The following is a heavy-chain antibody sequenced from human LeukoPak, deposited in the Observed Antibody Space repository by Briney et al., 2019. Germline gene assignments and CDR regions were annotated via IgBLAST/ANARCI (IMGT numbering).Heavy chain of an antibody. D-gene: IGHD1-26*01. Sequence: GGSLRLSCAASGFTFTRYAMSRVRQAPGKGLEWVSVISGSGGSTYYADSVKGRFTISRDNSKNPLFLQMNSPRAEDTAIYYCAKDRSGYNSGTYFDYWGQGTLVTVSS. CDR2: ISGSGGST. V-gene: IGHV3-23*01. J-gene: IGHJ4*02. CDR1: GFTFTRYA. CDR3: AKDRSGYNSGTYFDY.